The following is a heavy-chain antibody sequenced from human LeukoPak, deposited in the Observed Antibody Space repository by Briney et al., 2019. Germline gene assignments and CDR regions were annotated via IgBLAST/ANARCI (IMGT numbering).Heavy chain of an antibody. D-gene: IGHD3-22*01. J-gene: IGHJ3*02. CDR2: FYPGDSET. Sequence: GESLKISCKGSGYSFTSHWIGWVRQMPGKGLEWMGIFYPGDSETRYSPSFQGQVTTSADKSISTAYLQWSSLKASDTAMYYCARRYYYDSSGYYLAHDAFDIWGQGTMVTVSS. V-gene: IGHV5-51*01. CDR1: GYSFTSHW. CDR3: ARRYYYDSSGYYLAHDAFDI.